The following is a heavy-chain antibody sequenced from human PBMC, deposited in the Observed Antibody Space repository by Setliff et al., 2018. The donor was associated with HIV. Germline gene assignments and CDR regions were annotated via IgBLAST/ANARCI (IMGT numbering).Heavy chain of an antibody. V-gene: IGHV4-61*02. J-gene: IGHJ5*02. Sequence: KPSETLSLTCTVSGDSIRSGSYYWSWIRQPAGKGLEWIGRMYTSGGTNYNPSLKSRVTIAVDRSKNQFSLNLSSVTAADTAVYYCARVSLAARTAWFDPWGQGTLVTVSS. D-gene: IGHD6-6*01. CDR2: MYTSGGT. CDR1: GDSIRSGSYY. CDR3: ARVSLAARTAWFDP.